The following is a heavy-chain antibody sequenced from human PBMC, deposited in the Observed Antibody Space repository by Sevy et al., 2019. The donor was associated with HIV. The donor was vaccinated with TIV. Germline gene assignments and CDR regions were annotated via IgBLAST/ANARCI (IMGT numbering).Heavy chain of an antibody. J-gene: IGHJ6*02. CDR2: ISDYNGYT. V-gene: IGHV1-18*01. CDR1: GYTFSSYG. Sequence: ASVKVSCKASGYTFSSYGISWVRQAPGQGLEWMGWISDYNGYTNDSHKFQGRVTMSTETSTRTAYMELGSLRSDDTAVYFCAREGYYYRSGTYRPPNYYGMDVWGQGTAVTVSS. D-gene: IGHD3-10*01. CDR3: AREGYYYRSGTYRPPNYYGMDV.